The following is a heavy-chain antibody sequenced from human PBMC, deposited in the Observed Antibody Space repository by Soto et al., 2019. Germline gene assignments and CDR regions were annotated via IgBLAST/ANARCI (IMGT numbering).Heavy chain of an antibody. CDR2: ISSSSSYI. Sequence: EVQLVESGGGLVKPGGSLRLSCAASGFTFSSYSMNWVRQAPGKGLEWVSSISSSSSYIYYADSVKGRFTISRDNAKNSLDLQLNSLRAEDTAVYYCARGPHAGGYYMGVWGKGTTVTVSS. V-gene: IGHV3-21*01. CDR1: GFTFSSYS. J-gene: IGHJ6*03. CDR3: ARGPHAGGYYMGV. D-gene: IGHD2-15*01.